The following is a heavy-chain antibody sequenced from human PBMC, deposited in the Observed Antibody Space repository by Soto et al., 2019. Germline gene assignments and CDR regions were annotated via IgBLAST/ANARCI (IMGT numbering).Heavy chain of an antibody. V-gene: IGHV4-31*03. CDR1: GGSISSGGYY. CDR3: ARNLDIVATIFGWFDP. D-gene: IGHD5-12*01. Sequence: QVQLQESGPGLVKPSQTLSLTCTVSGGSISSGGYYWSWIRQHPGKGLEWIGYIYYSGSTYYNPSLKSRVTISVDTSKNQFSLKLSSVTAADTAVYYCARNLDIVATIFGWFDPWGQGTLVTVSS. J-gene: IGHJ5*02. CDR2: IYYSGST.